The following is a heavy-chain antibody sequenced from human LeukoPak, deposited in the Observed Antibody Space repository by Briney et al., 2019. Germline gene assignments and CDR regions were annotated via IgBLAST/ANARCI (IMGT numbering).Heavy chain of an antibody. J-gene: IGHJ4*02. CDR1: GYTFTSYD. V-gene: IGHV1-8*01. CDR2: MNPNSGNT. CDR3: AREYRRQPD. Sequence: ASVKVSCKASGYTFTSYDINWLRQASGQGLEWMGWMNPNSGNTGYAQKFQGRFTMTWDTSISTAYMELSSLRSDDTAVYYCAREYRRQPDWGQGTLVTVSS. D-gene: IGHD5-12*01.